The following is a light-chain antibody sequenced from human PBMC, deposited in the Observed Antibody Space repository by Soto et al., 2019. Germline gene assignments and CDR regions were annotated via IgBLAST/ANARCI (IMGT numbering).Light chain of an antibody. CDR3: SSYTRQYTPSYV. J-gene: IGLJ1*01. Sequence: QSVLTQPSSLSGSPGQSITLSCTGTISDVGGYNYVSWYQQHPGKAPKLMIYEVSNRPSGISHRFSGSKSGNTASLTISGLRAEDEADYYCSSYTRQYTPSYVFGTGTKVTVL. CDR1: ISDVGGYNY. V-gene: IGLV2-14*01. CDR2: EVS.